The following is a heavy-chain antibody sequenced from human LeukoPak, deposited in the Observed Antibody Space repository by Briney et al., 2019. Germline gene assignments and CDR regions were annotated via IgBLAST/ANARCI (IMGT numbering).Heavy chain of an antibody. D-gene: IGHD2-21*02. J-gene: IGHJ4*02. Sequence: GESLKISCKGSGYSFTSYWIGWVHQMPGKGLEWMGIIYPGDSDTRYSPSFQGQVTISADKSIRTAYLQWSSLKASDTAMYYCARQAYCGADCFSPYKFDYWGQGTLVTVSS. CDR1: GYSFTSYW. CDR2: IYPGDSDT. V-gene: IGHV5-51*07. CDR3: ARQAYCGADCFSPYKFDY.